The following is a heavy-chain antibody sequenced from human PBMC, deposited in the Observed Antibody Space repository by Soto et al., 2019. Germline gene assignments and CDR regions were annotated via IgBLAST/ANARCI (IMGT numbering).Heavy chain of an antibody. V-gene: IGHV1-69*13. CDR1: GGTFSSYA. D-gene: IGHD6-6*01. J-gene: IGHJ4*02. CDR3: ARDLVAARPVVVMDY. Sequence: ASVKVSCKASGGTFSSYAISWVRQAPGQGLEWMGGIIPIFGTANYAQKFQGRVTITADESTSTAYMELSSLRSEDTAVYYCARDLVAARPVVVMDYWGQGTLVTVSS. CDR2: IIPIFGTA.